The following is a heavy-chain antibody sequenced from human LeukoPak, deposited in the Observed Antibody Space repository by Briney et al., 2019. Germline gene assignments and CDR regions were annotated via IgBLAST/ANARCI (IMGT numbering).Heavy chain of an antibody. D-gene: IGHD6-13*01. CDR2: ISSSSSTI. CDR3: AKVPLIAAPKHFDY. V-gene: IGHV3-48*01. Sequence: PGGSLRLSCAASGFTFSSYSMNWVRQAPGKGLEWVSYISSSSSTIYYADSVKGRFTISRDNAKNSLYLQMNSLRAEDTAVYYCAKVPLIAAPKHFDYWGQGTLVTVSS. CDR1: GFTFSSYS. J-gene: IGHJ4*02.